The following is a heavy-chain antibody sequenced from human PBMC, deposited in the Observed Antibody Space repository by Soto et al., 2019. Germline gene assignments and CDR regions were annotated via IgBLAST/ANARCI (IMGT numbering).Heavy chain of an antibody. Sequence: PGESLKISCKGSGYSFTSYWIGWVRQMPGKGLEWMGIIYPGDSDTRYSPSFQGQVTISADKSISTAYLQWSSLKASDTAMYYCARATTYYYDSSGYRYFDYWGQGTLVTVSS. V-gene: IGHV5-51*01. D-gene: IGHD3-22*01. CDR2: IYPGDSDT. J-gene: IGHJ4*02. CDR3: ARATTYYYDSSGYRYFDY. CDR1: GYSFTSYW.